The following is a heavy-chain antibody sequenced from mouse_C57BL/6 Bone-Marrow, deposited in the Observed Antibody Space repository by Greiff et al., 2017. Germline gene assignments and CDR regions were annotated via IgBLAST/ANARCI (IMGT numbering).Heavy chain of an antibody. CDR2: IYPSDSET. Sequence: QVQLQQPGAELVRPGSSVKLSCKASGYTFTSYWMDWVKQRPGQGLEWIGNIYPSDSETHYNQKFKDKATLTVDKSSSTAYMQLSSLTSEDSAVYYCARGNYYYGSSYEGYFDYWGQGTTLTVSS. CDR3: ARGNYYYGSSYEGYFDY. V-gene: IGHV1-61*01. CDR1: GYTFTSYW. J-gene: IGHJ2*01. D-gene: IGHD1-1*01.